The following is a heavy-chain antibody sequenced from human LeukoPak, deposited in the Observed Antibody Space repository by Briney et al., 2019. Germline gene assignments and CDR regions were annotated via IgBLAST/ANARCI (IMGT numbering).Heavy chain of an antibody. Sequence: NAGGSLRLSCAASGFTFSDYYMSWLRQAPGKGLEWVSYICDSGRTIYYADSVKGRFTISRDNAKNSVYLQMNNLGAEDTAVYYCARDRLGDYDHSGYYDKWGQGTLVTVSS. J-gene: IGHJ4*02. V-gene: IGHV3-11*01. CDR3: ARDRLGDYDHSGYYDK. CDR2: ICDSGRTI. D-gene: IGHD3-22*01. CDR1: GFTFSDYY.